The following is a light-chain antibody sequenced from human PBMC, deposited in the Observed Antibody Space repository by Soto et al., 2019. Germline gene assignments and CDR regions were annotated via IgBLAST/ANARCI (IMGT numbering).Light chain of an antibody. V-gene: IGKV3-20*01. CDR2: GAS. J-gene: IGKJ1*01. CDR3: QQYGGLPT. Sequence: EILVRQSPATLSLSPGERATLSCRASQSVTSSYIAWYQQKSGQAPRLLLYGASSRATGIPDRFRGSGSGTDFTLTISRLEPEDFAVYYCQQYGGLPTFGQGTKVDIK. CDR1: QSVTSSY.